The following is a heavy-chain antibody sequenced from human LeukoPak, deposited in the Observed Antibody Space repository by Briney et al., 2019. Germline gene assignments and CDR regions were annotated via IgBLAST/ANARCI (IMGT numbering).Heavy chain of an antibody. CDR2: NNPNSGDS. D-gene: IGHD2-8*01. CDR3: ARSARHCNNGVCFTDYYIDL. V-gene: IGHV1-2*06. Sequence: ASVKVSCKAFGYTFTSNYMHWVRQAPGQGLEWMGRNNPNSGDSNYSQKFQGRVTMTRDTSISTAYMEMSRLTFDDTAVYYCARSARHCNNGVCFTDYYIDLWGKGTTVIVSS. CDR1: GYTFTSNY. J-gene: IGHJ6*03.